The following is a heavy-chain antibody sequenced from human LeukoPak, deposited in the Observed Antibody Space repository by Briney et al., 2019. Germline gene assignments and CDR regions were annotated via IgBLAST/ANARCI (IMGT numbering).Heavy chain of an antibody. CDR3: ARDDPNFPFDY. Sequence: GRVAMTRDTSISTAYMELSRLRSDDTAVYYCARDDPNFPFDYWGQGTLVTVSS. J-gene: IGHJ4*02. V-gene: IGHV1-2*02.